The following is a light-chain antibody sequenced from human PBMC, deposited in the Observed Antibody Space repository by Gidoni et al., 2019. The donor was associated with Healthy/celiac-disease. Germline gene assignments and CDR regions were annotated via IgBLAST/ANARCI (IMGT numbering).Light chain of an antibody. CDR3: QSADSSGTYHVV. J-gene: IGLJ2*01. Sequence: SYELTQPPPVSVSPGQTARIPCSGDALPKQYAYWYQQKPGQAPVLVIYKDSERPSGIPERFSGSSSGTTVTLTISGVQAEDEADYYCQSADSSGTYHVVFGGGTKLTVL. V-gene: IGLV3-25*02. CDR1: ALPKQY. CDR2: KDS.